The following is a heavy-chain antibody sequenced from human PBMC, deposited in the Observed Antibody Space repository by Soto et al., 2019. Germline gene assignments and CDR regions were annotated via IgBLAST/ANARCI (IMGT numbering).Heavy chain of an antibody. CDR2: ISSSSSYI. V-gene: IGHV3-21*01. Sequence: EVQLVESGGGLVKPGGSLRLSCAASGFTFSSYSMNWVRQAPGKGLEWVSSISSSSSYIYYADSVKGQFTISRDNAKTPLYLQMTSLRAEDTAVYYCARDLTTGTRYFDYWGQGTLVTVSS. J-gene: IGHJ4*02. D-gene: IGHD6-13*01. CDR3: ARDLTTGTRYFDY. CDR1: GFTFSSYS.